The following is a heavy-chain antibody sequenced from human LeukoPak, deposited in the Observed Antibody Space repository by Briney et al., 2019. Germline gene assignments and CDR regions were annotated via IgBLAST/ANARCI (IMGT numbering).Heavy chain of an antibody. CDR2: IIPIFGTA. Sequence: SVKVSCKASGGTFSSYAISWVRQAPGQGLEWMGGIIPIFGTANYAQKFQGRVTITADESTSTAYMELSSLRSEDTAVYYCAMHLLSPPGYMDVWGKGTTVTVSS. D-gene: IGHD1-26*01. V-gene: IGHV1-69*13. CDR3: AMHLLSPPGYMDV. CDR1: GGTFSSYA. J-gene: IGHJ6*03.